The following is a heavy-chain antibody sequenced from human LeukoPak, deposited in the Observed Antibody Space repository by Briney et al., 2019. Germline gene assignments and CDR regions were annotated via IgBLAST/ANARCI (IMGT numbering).Heavy chain of an antibody. CDR2: ISAYNGNT. V-gene: IGHV1-18*01. D-gene: IGHD3-9*01. CDR3: ARITLRYFDWLPIHTGNDRFDP. CDR1: GYTFTSYG. J-gene: IGHJ5*02. Sequence: ASVKVSCKASGYTFTSYGISWVRQAPGQGLEWMGWISAYNGNTNYAQKLQGRVTMTTDTSTSTAYMELRSLRSDDTAVYYCARITLRYFDWLPIHTGNDRFDPWGQGTLVTVSS.